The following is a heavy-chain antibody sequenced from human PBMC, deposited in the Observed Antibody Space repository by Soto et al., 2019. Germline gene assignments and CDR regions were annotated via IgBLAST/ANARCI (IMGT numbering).Heavy chain of an antibody. V-gene: IGHV3-48*03. D-gene: IGHD6-13*01. J-gene: IGHJ5*02. CDR2: ISHTDRLT. Sequence: EVQLAESGGDLVQPGGSLRLSCVGSGFTFSYYEMNWVRQAPGKGLERVAFISHTDRLTHYPDSGKGRFTISRDNAQNSLYLEMTSLRVEDTGVYYCARDTGRASADLWGQGTLVTVSS. CDR1: GFTFSYYE. CDR3: ARDTGRASADL.